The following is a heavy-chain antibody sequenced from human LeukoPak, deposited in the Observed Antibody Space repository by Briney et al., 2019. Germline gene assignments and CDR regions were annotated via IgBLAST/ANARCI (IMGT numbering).Heavy chain of an antibody. D-gene: IGHD3-10*01. CDR3: ARDRITMVRGADAYYGMDV. Sequence: VASVKVSCKASGYTFTGYYMHWVRQAPGQGLEWMGWINPNSGGTNYAQKFQGRVTMTRDTSISTAYMELSRLRSDDTAVYYCARDRITMVRGADAYYGMDVWGQGTTVTVSS. J-gene: IGHJ6*02. V-gene: IGHV1-2*02. CDR2: INPNSGGT. CDR1: GYTFTGYY.